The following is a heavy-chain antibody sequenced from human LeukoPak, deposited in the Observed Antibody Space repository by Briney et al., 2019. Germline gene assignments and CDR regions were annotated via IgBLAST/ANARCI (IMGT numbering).Heavy chain of an antibody. CDR3: ARLGTHYYYYMDV. J-gene: IGHJ6*03. D-gene: IGHD7-27*01. Sequence: PSETLSLTCTVSGGSISSSSYYWGWIRQPPGKGLEWIGSIYYSGSTYYNPSLKSRVTISVDTSKNQFSLKLSSVTAADTAVYYCARLGTHYYYYMDVWGKGTTVPISS. CDR2: IYYSGST. CDR1: GGSISSSSYY. V-gene: IGHV4-39*01.